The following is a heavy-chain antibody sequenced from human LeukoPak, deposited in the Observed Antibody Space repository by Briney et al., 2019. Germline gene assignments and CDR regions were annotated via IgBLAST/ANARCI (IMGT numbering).Heavy chain of an antibody. CDR3: AREEAVGAKFRHAFDI. CDR1: GYTFTRNY. J-gene: IGHJ3*02. V-gene: IGHV1-46*01. CDR2: INHSGGST. Sequence: ASVKVSCKASGYTFTRNYMHWVRQAPGQGLEWMGIINHSGGSTSYAQKFQGRVTMTRDTSTSTVYMELSSLRSEDTAVYYCAREEAVGAKFRHAFDIWGQGTMVTVSS. D-gene: IGHD1-26*01.